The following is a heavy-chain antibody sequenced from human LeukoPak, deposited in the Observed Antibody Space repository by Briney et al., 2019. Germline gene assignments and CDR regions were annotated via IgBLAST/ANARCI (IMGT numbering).Heavy chain of an antibody. CDR3: AKMRGHPLPKYYMDV. D-gene: IGHD1-26*01. J-gene: IGHJ6*01. CDR2: INSDGSIT. CDR1: GFTFSSYW. Sequence: GGSLRLSCAASGFTFSSYWMHWVRQAPGEGLVWVSEINSDGSITNYADSVKGRFTISRDNSKNTLYLEMNSLRAEDTAIYYCAKMRGHPLPKYYMDVWGQGTTVTVSS. V-gene: IGHV3-74*01.